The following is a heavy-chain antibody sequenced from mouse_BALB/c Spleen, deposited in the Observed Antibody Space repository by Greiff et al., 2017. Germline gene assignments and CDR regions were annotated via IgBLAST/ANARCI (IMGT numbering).Heavy chain of an antibody. CDR2: ISSGGST. Sequence: EVQLVESGGGLVKPGGSLKLSCAASGFTFSSYAMSWVRQTPEKRLEWVASISSGGSTYYPDSVKGRFTISRDNARNILYLQMSSLRSEDTAMYYCARGQDYDEGYFDYWGQGTTLTVSS. CDR3: ARGQDYDEGYFDY. J-gene: IGHJ2*01. CDR1: GFTFSSYA. D-gene: IGHD2-4*01. V-gene: IGHV5-6-5*01.